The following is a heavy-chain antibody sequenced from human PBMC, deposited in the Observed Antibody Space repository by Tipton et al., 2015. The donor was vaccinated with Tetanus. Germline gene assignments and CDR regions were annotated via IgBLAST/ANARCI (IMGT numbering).Heavy chain of an antibody. J-gene: IGHJ4*02. CDR1: GGSINNYY. CDR2: ISYSGST. D-gene: IGHD1-1*01. V-gene: IGHV4-59*08. Sequence: GLVKPSETLSLTCTVSGGSINNYYWSWIRQPPGKGLEWIGYISYSGSTNPNPSLKSRVTISVDASKNQFSLELTSVTAADTAVYCGARHAGAGAAIWGTGYWGQGTLVTVSS. CDR3: ARHAGAGAAIWGTGY.